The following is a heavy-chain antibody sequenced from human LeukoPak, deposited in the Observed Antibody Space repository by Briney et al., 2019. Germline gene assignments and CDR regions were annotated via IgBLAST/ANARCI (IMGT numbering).Heavy chain of an antibody. J-gene: IGHJ3*02. V-gene: IGHV4-39*07. D-gene: IGHD3-22*01. CDR1: GGSISSSSYY. Sequence: PPETLSLTCTVSGGSISSSSYYWGWIRQPPGKGLEWIGSIYYSGSTYYNPSLKSRVTISVDTSKNQFSLKLSSVTAADTAVYYCAREYYDSSGLDAFDIWGQGTMVTVSS. CDR3: AREYYDSSGLDAFDI. CDR2: IYYSGST.